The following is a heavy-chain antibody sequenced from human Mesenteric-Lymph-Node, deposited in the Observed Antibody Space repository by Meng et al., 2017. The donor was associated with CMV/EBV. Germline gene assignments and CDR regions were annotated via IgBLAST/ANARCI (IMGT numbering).Heavy chain of an antibody. CDR2: ISSSSSFT. J-gene: IGHJ6*02. CDR3: ARGRYYALDV. V-gene: IGHV3-21*01. CDR1: GFTFNSNN. Sequence: GGSLRLSCAASGFTFNSNNMNWLRQAPGKGLEWVSSISSSSSFTYYADSVKGRFTISRDNAKNTLYLQMNSLRAEDTAVYYCARGRYYALDVWGQGTTVTVSS.